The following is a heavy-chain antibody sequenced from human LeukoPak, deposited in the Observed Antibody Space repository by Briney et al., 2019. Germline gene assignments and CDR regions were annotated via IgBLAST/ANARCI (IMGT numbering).Heavy chain of an antibody. J-gene: IGHJ4*02. CDR2: INPSGGST. CDR3: ARAKGLFDH. Sequence: ASVKVSCKASGYTFAIYYIHWVRQAPGQGLEWMGIINPSGGSTSYTREFQGRLTMTRDTSTSTVYMELSSLRSEDTAVYYCARAKGLFDHWGQGTLVTVSS. CDR1: GYTFAIYY. V-gene: IGHV1-46*01.